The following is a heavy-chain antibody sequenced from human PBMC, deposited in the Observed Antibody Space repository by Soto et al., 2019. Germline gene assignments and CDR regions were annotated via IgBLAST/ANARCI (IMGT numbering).Heavy chain of an antibody. J-gene: IGHJ5*02. Sequence: PSETLSLTCTVSGGSISSYYWSWIRQPAGKGLEWIGRIYTSGSTYYNPSLKSRVTISVDTSKNQFSLKLSSVTAADTAVYYCARVLRGSGYNWFAPWGQGTLVTVS. CDR3: ARVLRGSGYNWFAP. V-gene: IGHV4-4*07. D-gene: IGHD3-10*01. CDR1: GGSISSYY. CDR2: IYTSGST.